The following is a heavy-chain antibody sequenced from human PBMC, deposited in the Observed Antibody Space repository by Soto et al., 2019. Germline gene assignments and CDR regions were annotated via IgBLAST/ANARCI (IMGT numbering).Heavy chain of an antibody. J-gene: IGHJ6*02. Sequence: QVQLQESGPGLVKPSGTLSLTCAVSGGSISSSNWWSWVRQPPGKGLEWIGEIYHSGSTNYHPSLKSRVTISVDKSKNQFSRKLSSVTAADTAVYYCAREKGLKYSSSSLPYYYGMEVWGQGTTVTVSS. CDR2: IYHSGST. CDR3: AREKGLKYSSSSLPYYYGMEV. CDR1: GGSISSSNW. D-gene: IGHD6-6*01. V-gene: IGHV4-4*02.